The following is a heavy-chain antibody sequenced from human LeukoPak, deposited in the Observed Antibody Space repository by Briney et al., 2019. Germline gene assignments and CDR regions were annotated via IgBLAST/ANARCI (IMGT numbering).Heavy chain of an antibody. CDR1: GFTFSSYA. V-gene: IGHV3-9*03. Sequence: LAGGSLRLSCAASGFTFSSYAMSWVRQAPGKGLEWVSGISWKSGTMAYADSVKGRFTISRDNAKNSLYLQMNSLRVEDMALYYCAKGSGTSLYGYYFYMDVWGKGTTVTVSS. D-gene: IGHD1-26*01. CDR2: ISWKSGTM. J-gene: IGHJ6*03. CDR3: AKGSGTSLYGYYFYMDV.